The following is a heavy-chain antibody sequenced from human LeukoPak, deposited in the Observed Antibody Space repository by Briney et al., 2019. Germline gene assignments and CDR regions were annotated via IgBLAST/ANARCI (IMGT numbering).Heavy chain of an antibody. V-gene: IGHV4-34*09. CDR3: AREVNYDFWSGYPSYYFDY. Sequence: SETLSLTCAVYGGSFSGYYWSWVRQPPGKGLEWIGEINHSGSTNYNPSLKSRVTISVDTSKNQFSLKLSSVTAAGTAVYYCAREVNYDFWSGYPSYYFDYWGQGTLVTVSS. D-gene: IGHD3-3*01. CDR2: INHSGST. J-gene: IGHJ4*02. CDR1: GGSFSGYY.